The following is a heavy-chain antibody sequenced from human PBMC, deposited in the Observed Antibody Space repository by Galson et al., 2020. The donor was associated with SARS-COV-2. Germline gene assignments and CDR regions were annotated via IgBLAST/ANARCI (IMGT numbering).Heavy chain of an antibody. D-gene: IGHD3-3*01. J-gene: IGHJ6*02. CDR1: GFTFSSYG. Sequence: GGYLRLSCAASGFTFSSYGMHWDRQAPGKGLEWVAVIWYDGRNKYYADSVKGRFTISRDNSKNTLYLQMHSLRAEDTAVYSCAKEGDVTIFGVAADVWGQGTTVTVSS. CDR2: IWYDGRNK. CDR3: AKEGDVTIFGVAADV. V-gene: IGHV3-33*06.